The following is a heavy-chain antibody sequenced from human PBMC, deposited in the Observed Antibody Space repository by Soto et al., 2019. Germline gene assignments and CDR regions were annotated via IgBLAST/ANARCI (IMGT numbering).Heavy chain of an antibody. D-gene: IGHD3-9*01. J-gene: IGHJ4*02. Sequence: EVQLSQSGGGLVRPGASLRLSCAGAGFSFAGYAVAWVRQTPGQGLEWVSSISGGGGSTYYADSVRGRFSISRDSSAVYLQMSRLRAEDTAVYYCAKTESFNGYYNAFDYWGWGAQVTVSS. CDR1: GFSFAGYA. V-gene: IGHV3-23*01. CDR3: AKTESFNGYYNAFDY. CDR2: ISGGGGST.